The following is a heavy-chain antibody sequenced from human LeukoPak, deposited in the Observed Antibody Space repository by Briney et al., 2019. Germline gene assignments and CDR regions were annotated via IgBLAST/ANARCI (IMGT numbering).Heavy chain of an antibody. Sequence: PSETLSLTCTVSGGSISSYYWSWIRQPPGKGLEWIGYIYYSGGTNYNPSLKSRVTISVDTSKNQFSLELSSVTAADTAVYYCARGMYNWNGALDVWGQGTTVTVSS. CDR2: IYYSGGT. CDR1: GGSISSYY. D-gene: IGHD1-20*01. CDR3: ARGMYNWNGALDV. J-gene: IGHJ6*02. V-gene: IGHV4-59*01.